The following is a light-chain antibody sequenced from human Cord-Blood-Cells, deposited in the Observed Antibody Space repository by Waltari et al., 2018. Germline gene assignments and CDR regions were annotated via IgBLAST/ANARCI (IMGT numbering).Light chain of an antibody. CDR1: QSISSY. V-gene: IGKV1-39*01. J-gene: IGKJ2*03. CDR2: AAS. CDR3: QQSYSTPYS. Sequence: DIQMTHSPSSLSASVGDRVTITCRASQSISSYLNWYQQKPGNAPKLLIYAASSLQSGVPSRFSGSGSGTDFTLTISSLQPGDFATYYCQQSYSTPYSFGQGTKLEIK.